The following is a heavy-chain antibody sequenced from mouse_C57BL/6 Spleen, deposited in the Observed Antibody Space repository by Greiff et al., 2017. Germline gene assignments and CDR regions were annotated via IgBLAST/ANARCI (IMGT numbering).Heavy chain of an antibody. V-gene: IGHV1-59*01. CDR2: IDPSDSYT. CDR1: GYTFTSYW. Sequence: QVQLQQPGAELVRPGTSVKLSCKASGYTFTSYWMHWVKQRPGQGLEWIGVIDPSDSYTNYNQKFKGKATLTVDTSSSTAYMQLSSLTSEDSAVYYGARLTGSAWFAYWGQGTLVTVSA. D-gene: IGHD2-13*01. CDR3: ARLTGSAWFAY. J-gene: IGHJ3*01.